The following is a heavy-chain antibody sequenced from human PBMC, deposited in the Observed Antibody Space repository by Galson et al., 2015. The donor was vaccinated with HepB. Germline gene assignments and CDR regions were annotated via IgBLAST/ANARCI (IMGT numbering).Heavy chain of an antibody. CDR1: GFTFSDYY. CDR2: ISSTGSSI. Sequence: SLRLSCAASGFTFSDYYMSWIRQAPGKGLEWVSYISSTGSSIYYTDSVQGRFTISRDNAKNSLSLQMNSLRAEDTAVYYCARAPYRFGESYGMDVWGQGTTVTVSS. CDR3: ARAPYRFGESYGMDV. V-gene: IGHV3-11*01. J-gene: IGHJ6*02. D-gene: IGHD3-10*01.